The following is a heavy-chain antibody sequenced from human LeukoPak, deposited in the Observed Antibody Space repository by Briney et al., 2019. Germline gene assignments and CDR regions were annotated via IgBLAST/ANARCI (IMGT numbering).Heavy chain of an antibody. CDR2: INHSGST. J-gene: IGHJ5*02. D-gene: IGHD2-2*01. V-gene: IGHV4-34*01. CDR1: GGSFSGYY. Sequence: SETLSLTCAVYGGSFSGYYWSWIRQPPGKGLEWIGEINHSGSTNYNPSLKSRVTISVDTSKNQFSLKLSSVTAADTAVYYCAREGDITVVPAATDGWFDPWGQGTLVTVSS. CDR3: AREGDITVVPAATDGWFDP.